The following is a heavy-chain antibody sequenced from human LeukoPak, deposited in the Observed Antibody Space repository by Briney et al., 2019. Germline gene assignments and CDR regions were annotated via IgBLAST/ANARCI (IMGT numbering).Heavy chain of an antibody. V-gene: IGHV4-38-2*01. D-gene: IGHD3-16*02. J-gene: IGHJ4*02. CDR2: IYHSGST. CDR1: GYSISSGYY. Sequence: SETLSLTCAVSGYSISSGYYWGWIRQPPGKGLEWIGSIYHSGSTYYNPSLKSRVTISVDTSKNQFSLKLSSVTAADTAVYYCARLSMDYWGQEPLVTVSS. CDR3: ARLSMDY.